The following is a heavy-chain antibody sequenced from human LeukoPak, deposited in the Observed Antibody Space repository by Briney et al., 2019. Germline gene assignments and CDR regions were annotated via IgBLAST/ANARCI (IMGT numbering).Heavy chain of an antibody. D-gene: IGHD6-13*01. Sequence: ASVKVSCTASGYTFTSYGISWVRQAPGQGLEWMGWISAYNGNTNYAQKLQGRVTMTTDTSTSTAYMELRSLRSDDTAVYYCARGGGGVIAAALHYGMDVWGQGATVTVSS. CDR3: ARGGGGVIAAALHYGMDV. CDR2: ISAYNGNT. J-gene: IGHJ6*02. CDR1: GYTFTSYG. V-gene: IGHV1-18*01.